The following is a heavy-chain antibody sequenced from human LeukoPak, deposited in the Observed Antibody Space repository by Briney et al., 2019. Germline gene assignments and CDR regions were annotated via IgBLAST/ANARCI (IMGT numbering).Heavy chain of an antibody. J-gene: IGHJ4*02. V-gene: IGHV4-59*08. CDR1: GASVSSSY. D-gene: IGHD6-19*01. CDR2: ISDTGNT. Sequence: SDTLSLTCTVSGASVSSSYWSWIRQPRGKGLGWIGYISDTGNTNYNPSLKGRVTISIHSSPNQFSLELDSVTAADTAIYYCARAVTGGDRSRFYSGGWYYFDNWGQGTLVTVSS. CDR3: ARAVTGGDRSRFYSGGWYYFDN.